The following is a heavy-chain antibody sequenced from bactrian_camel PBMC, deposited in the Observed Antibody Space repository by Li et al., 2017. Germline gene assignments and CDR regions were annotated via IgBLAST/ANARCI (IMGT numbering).Heavy chain of an antibody. CDR3: AAGRRYYYSPSCGAPQDYAY. Sequence: VQLVESGGLLVQPGGSLRLSCAASGFTFSNYPVSWVRQAPGKGLEWVSGINRGGGSTDYADSVKGRFTISQDKAKNTLYLQMNSLKPEDTAMYYCAAGRRYYYSPSCGAPQDYAYRGQGTQVTVS. D-gene: IGHD2*01. J-gene: IGHJ4*01. CDR1: GFTFSNYP. V-gene: IGHV3S31*01. CDR2: INRGGGST.